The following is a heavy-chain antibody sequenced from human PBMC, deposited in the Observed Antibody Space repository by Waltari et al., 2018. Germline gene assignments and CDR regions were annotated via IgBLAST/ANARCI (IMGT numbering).Heavy chain of an antibody. D-gene: IGHD1-20*01. CDR3: ARDDNRQAFDI. CDR1: GGSINTYY. J-gene: IGHJ3*02. CDR2: VYTSENT. Sequence: QVQLQESGPGLVKPSETLSLTCTVSGGSINTYYWSWIRPPAGKGLEWIGRVYTSENTNYNPSLKSRVAMSVDTSKNQFSLRLNSVTAADTAVYYCARDDNRQAFDIWGQGIVVTVSS. V-gene: IGHV4-4*07.